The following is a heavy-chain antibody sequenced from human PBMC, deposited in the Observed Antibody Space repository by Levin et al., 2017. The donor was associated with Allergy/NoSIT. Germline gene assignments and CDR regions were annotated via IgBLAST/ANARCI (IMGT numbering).Heavy chain of an antibody. CDR2: IDPSDSYT. V-gene: IGHV5-10-1*01. J-gene: IGHJ6*03. Sequence: GGSLRLSCKGSGSIFTSYWISWVRQMPGKGLEWMGRIDPSDSYTNYSPSFQGHVTISADKSISTAYLQWSSLKASDTAMYYCARLEYSSSSYYYHYMDVWGKGTTVTVSS. CDR1: GSIFTSYW. D-gene: IGHD6-19*01. CDR3: ARLEYSSSSYYYHYMDV.